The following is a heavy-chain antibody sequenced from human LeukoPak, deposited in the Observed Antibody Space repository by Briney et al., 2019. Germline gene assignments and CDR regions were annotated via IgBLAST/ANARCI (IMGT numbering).Heavy chain of an antibody. CDR3: AKGVRSYESGDYGDS. D-gene: IGHD3-22*01. J-gene: IGHJ4*02. V-gene: IGHV3-23*01. CDR2: ISGTGDTT. CDR1: GFTFSNFA. Sequence: GGSLRLSCAASGFTFSNFAMCWVRQAPGKGLDWVSDISGTGDTTYYADSVKGRFTISRDNSKNTLFLQMNSLSVEATAVYYCAKGVRSYESGDYGDSWGKGILVTVSS.